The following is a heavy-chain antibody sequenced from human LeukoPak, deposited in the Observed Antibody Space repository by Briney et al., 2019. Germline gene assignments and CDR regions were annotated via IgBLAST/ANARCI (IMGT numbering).Heavy chain of an antibody. CDR3: AGGTGFIIKD. Sequence: GGSLRLSCAASGFTFSDHYMDWVRQAPGKGLEWVSSISSSSSYIYYADSVKGRFTLSRDYPKNTLYLQMNNLRVEDTAMYYCAGGTGFIIKDWGQGTLVTVSS. D-gene: IGHD3-9*01. J-gene: IGHJ4*02. V-gene: IGHV3-21*04. CDR2: ISSSSSYI. CDR1: GFTFSDHY.